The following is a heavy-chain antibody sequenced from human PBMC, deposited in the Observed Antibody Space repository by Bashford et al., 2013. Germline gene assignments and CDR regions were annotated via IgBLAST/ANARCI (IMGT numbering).Heavy chain of an antibody. J-gene: IGHJ4*02. Sequence: VRQAPGKGLEWVSSISSSSSYIYYADSVKGRFTISRDNAKNSLYLQMSSLRAEDTAVYYCAKGRASEYYFDYWGQGTLVTVSS. D-gene: IGHD3-10*01. CDR3: AKGRASEYYFDY. CDR2: ISSSSSYI. V-gene: IGHV3-21*04.